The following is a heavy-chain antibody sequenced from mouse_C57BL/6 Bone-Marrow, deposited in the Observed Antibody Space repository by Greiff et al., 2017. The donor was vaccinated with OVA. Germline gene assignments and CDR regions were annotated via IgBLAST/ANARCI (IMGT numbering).Heavy chain of an antibody. D-gene: IGHD2-2*01. CDR3: ARLYGYDFGY. CDR2: ISSGSSTI. Sequence: EVQLVESGGGLVKPGGSLKLSCAASGFTFSDYGMHWVRQAPEKGLEWVAYISSGSSTIYYADTVKGRFTISRDNAKNTLFLQMTSLRSEDTAMYYCARLYGYDFGYWGQGTTLTVSS. CDR1: GFTFSDYG. J-gene: IGHJ2*01. V-gene: IGHV5-17*01.